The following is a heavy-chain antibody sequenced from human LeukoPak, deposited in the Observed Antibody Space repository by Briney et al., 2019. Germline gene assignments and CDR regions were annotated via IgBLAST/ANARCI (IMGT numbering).Heavy chain of an antibody. V-gene: IGHV4-61*02. CDR2: IYTSGST. CDR3: ASAYYYDSSGYYPHRAQHYYYYYMDV. CDR1: GGSISSGSYY. D-gene: IGHD3-22*01. J-gene: IGHJ6*03. Sequence: SETLSLTCTVSGGSISSGSYYWSWIRQPAGKGVEWIGRIYTSGSTNYNPSLKSRVTISVDTSKNQFSLKLSSVTAADTAVYYCASAYYYDSSGYYPHRAQHYYYYYMDVWGKRTTVTVSS.